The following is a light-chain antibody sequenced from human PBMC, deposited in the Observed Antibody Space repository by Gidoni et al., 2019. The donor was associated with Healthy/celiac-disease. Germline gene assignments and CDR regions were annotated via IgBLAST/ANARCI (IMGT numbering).Light chain of an antibody. V-gene: IGLV3-21*03. CDR3: QVWESSSDHPGVV. CDR1: NIGSKS. CDR2: DDS. Sequence: SYVLTQPPSVSVAPGKTARITCGGNNIGSKSVHWYQQKPGQAPVLVVYDDSDRPSGIPGRFSGSNSGNTATLTISRVEAGDEADYYCQVWESSSDHPGVVFGGGTKLTVL. J-gene: IGLJ2*01.